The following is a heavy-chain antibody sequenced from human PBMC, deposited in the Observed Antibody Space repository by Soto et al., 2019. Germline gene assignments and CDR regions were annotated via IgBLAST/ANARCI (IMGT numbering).Heavy chain of an antibody. CDR1: GGTFSSYT. Sequence: QVQLVQSGAEVKKPGSSVKVSCKASGGTFSSYTISWVRQAPGQGLEWMGRIIPILGIANYAQKFQGRVTITADKATSTAYMERSSLRSEDTAVYYCARTAYYYDSSGYYLWGQGTLVTVSS. CDR3: ARTAYYYDSSGYYL. D-gene: IGHD3-22*01. J-gene: IGHJ4*02. CDR2: IIPILGIA. V-gene: IGHV1-69*02.